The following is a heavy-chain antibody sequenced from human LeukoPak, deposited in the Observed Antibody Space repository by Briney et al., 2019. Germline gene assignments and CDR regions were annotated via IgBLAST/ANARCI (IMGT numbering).Heavy chain of an antibody. V-gene: IGHV3-33*01. CDR1: GFTFSSYG. CDR2: IWYDGSNK. CDR3: ASGTRTRITMIVDPLGY. Sequence: PGGSLGLSFAASGFTFSSYGMHWVRQAPGKGLEWVAVIWYDGSNKYYADSVKGRFTISRDNSKNTLYLQMNSLRAEDTAVYYCASGTRTRITMIVDPLGYWGQGTLVTVSS. D-gene: IGHD3-22*01. J-gene: IGHJ4*02.